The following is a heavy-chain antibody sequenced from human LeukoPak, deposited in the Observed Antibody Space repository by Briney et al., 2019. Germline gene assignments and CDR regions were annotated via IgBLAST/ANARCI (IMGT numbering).Heavy chain of an antibody. V-gene: IGHV3-43*02. Sequence: GGSLRLSCAASGFTFDDYAMHWVRQAPGKGLEWASLISGDGGSTYYADSVKGRFTISRDNSKNSLYLQMNSLRTEDTALYYCAKGRIQLWLPALDYWGQGTLVTVSS. CDR3: AKGRIQLWLPALDY. D-gene: IGHD5-18*01. CDR1: GFTFDDYA. CDR2: ISGDGGST. J-gene: IGHJ4*02.